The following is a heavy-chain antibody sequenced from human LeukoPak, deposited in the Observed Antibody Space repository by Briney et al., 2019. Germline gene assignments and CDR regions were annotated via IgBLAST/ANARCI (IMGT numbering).Heavy chain of an antibody. J-gene: IGHJ4*02. CDR1: GVTFSSYS. CDR2: ISSSSSNK. V-gene: IGHV3-48*02. D-gene: IGHD3-3*01. CDR3: ARDLVEWSGYYFDY. Sequence: PGGSLRLSCAASGVTFSSYSMNWVRQAPRQGLGRVSYISSSSSNKYYADSVQGRITISRANAKNSLYLQMNSLRDEDTAVYYCARDLVEWSGYYFDYWGQGTLVTVSS.